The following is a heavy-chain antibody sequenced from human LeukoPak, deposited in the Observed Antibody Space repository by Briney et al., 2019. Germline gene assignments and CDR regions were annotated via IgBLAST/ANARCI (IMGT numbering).Heavy chain of an antibody. Sequence: ASVKVSCKVSGYTLTELSMHWVRQAPGKGLEWMGGFDPEDGETIYAQKFQGRVTMTEDTSTDAAYMELSSLRSEDTAVYYCATVTGYSSSWSFDYWGQGTLVTASS. CDR2: FDPEDGET. D-gene: IGHD6-13*01. CDR1: GYTLTELS. CDR3: ATVTGYSSSWSFDY. V-gene: IGHV1-24*01. J-gene: IGHJ4*02.